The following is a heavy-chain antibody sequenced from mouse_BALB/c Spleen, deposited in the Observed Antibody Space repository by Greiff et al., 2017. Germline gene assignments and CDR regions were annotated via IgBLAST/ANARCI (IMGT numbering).Heavy chain of an antibody. CDR3: ARDNYYDYDGTRYAMDY. CDR2: IWGDGST. J-gene: IGHJ4*01. D-gene: IGHD2-4*01. V-gene: IGHV2-6-7*01. CDR1: GFSLTGYG. Sequence: QVQLQQSGPGLVAPSQSLSITCTVSGFSLTGYGVNWVRQPPGKGLEWLGMIWGDGSTDYNSALKSRLSISKDNSKSQVFLKMNSLQTDDTARYYCARDNYYDYDGTRYAMDYWGQGTSVTVSS.